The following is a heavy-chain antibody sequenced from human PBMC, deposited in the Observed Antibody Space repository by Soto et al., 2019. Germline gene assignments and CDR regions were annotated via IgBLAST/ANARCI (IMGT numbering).Heavy chain of an antibody. J-gene: IGHJ6*02. V-gene: IGHV4-30-2*06. Sequence: PSETLSLTCTVSGGSISRDGYSWSWIRQSPGKGLEWIGYIYHSGSTNYNPSLKTRVTISLDRSKNQLSLKLSSVTAADTAVYYCVRDRYYYYGMDVWGQGTTVTVSS. CDR1: GGSISRDGYS. CDR3: VRDRYYYYGMDV. CDR2: IYHSGST.